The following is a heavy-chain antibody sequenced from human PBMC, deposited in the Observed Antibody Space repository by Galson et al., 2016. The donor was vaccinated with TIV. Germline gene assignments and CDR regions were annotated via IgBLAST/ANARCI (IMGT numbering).Heavy chain of an antibody. J-gene: IGHJ4*02. Sequence: SKTLSLTCTVSGGSISSRSYYWGWIRQPPGKGLEWIGSIYDSGNTYQNPSLKSRVTISLDASKNHFSLTLRSGTAADTAVYYCARHDLWYYVGSWGQGALVIVSS. V-gene: IGHV4-39*07. CDR2: IYDSGNT. CDR1: GGSISSRSYY. D-gene: IGHD2-8*02. CDR3: ARHDLWYYVGS.